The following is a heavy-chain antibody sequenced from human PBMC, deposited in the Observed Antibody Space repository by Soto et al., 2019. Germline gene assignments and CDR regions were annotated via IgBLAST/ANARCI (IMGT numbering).Heavy chain of an antibody. CDR1: GGTFSSYA. Sequence: QVQLVQSGAEVKKPGSSVKVSCKASGGTFSSYAISWVRQAPGQGLEWMGGIIPIFGTANYAQKFQGRVTITADESTSTAYMELSSVRSEDTAVYYCARDRPLTMVRGVITGMDVWGQGTTVTVSS. CDR3: ARDRPLTMVRGVITGMDV. V-gene: IGHV1-69*12. CDR2: IIPIFGTA. D-gene: IGHD3-10*01. J-gene: IGHJ6*02.